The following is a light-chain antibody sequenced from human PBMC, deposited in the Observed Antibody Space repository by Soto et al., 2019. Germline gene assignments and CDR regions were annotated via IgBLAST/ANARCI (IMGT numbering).Light chain of an antibody. CDR2: GNN. CDR1: NSNIGAGHD. V-gene: IGLV1-40*01. J-gene: IGLJ2*01. CDR3: QSYDSSLSGSV. Sequence: QSVLTQPPSVSGAPGQRVTISCTRSNSNIGAGHDVHWYQHLPGTAPKLLIYGNNNRPSGVPDRFSSSKSGTSASLAITGLQAEDEADYYCQSYDSSLSGSVFGGGTKLTVL.